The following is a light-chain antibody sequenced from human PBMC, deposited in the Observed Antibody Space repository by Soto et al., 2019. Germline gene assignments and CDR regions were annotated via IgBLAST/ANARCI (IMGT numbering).Light chain of an antibody. CDR1: QSVSSSY. CDR3: QQYGSSPFT. V-gene: IGKV3-20*01. Sequence: EIVLTQSPGTLSLSPGERATLSCRASQSVSSSYLAWYQQKPGQAPRLLIYGASSRATSIPDRFSGSGSGTDFTLTISRLEPEDIAVYYCQQYGSSPFTFGPGTKVDIK. CDR2: GAS. J-gene: IGKJ3*01.